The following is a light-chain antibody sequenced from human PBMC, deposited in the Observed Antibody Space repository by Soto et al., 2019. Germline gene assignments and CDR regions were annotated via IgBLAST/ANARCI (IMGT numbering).Light chain of an antibody. CDR2: QVT. CDR3: TSYSSSITFYV. Sequence: QSVLTQPASVSGSPGQSITISCTGTSSDVGGYNYVSWYQQYPGKAPKLMIYQVTNRPSGVSHRFSGSKSGNTASLTISGLQAEDEADYYCTSYSSSITFYVFGTGTKVTVL. CDR1: SSDVGGYNY. V-gene: IGLV2-14*01. J-gene: IGLJ1*01.